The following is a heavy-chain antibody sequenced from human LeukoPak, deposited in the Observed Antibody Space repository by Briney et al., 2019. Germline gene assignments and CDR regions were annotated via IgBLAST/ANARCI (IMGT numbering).Heavy chain of an antibody. CDR1: GGSISSYY. Sequence: SETLSLTCTVSGGSISSYYWSWIRQPAGKGLEWIGRIYTSGSTNYNPSLKSRVTMSVDTSKNQFSLKLSSVTAADTAVYYCARTVYSYGYFEDYNWFDPWGQGTLVTVSS. V-gene: IGHV4-4*07. CDR2: IYTSGST. J-gene: IGHJ5*02. CDR3: ARTVYSYGYFEDYNWFDP. D-gene: IGHD5-18*01.